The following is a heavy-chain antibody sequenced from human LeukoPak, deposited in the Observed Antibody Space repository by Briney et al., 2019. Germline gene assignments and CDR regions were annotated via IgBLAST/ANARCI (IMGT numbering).Heavy chain of an antibody. CDR2: ISSSSSTI. CDR3: ARYLNGDYVYFDY. Sequence: PGGSLRLSCAASGFTFSSYSMNWVRQAPGKGLEWVSYISSSSSTIYYADSVKGRFTISRDNAKNSLYLQMNSLRAEDTAVYYCARYLNGDYVYFDYWGQGTLVTVSS. D-gene: IGHD4-17*01. J-gene: IGHJ4*02. V-gene: IGHV3-48*04. CDR1: GFTFSSYS.